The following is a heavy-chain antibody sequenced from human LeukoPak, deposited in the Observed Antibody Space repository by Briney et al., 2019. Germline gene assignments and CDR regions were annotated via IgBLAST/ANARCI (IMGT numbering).Heavy chain of an antibody. V-gene: IGHV3-7*01. CDR3: ARDIASAGLFFDS. CDR2: IKQDGSEK. D-gene: IGHD6-13*01. CDR1: GFTFSSYW. J-gene: IGHJ4*02. Sequence: GGSLRLSCAASGFTFSSYWMSWVRQAPGKGLEWVANIKQDGSEKYYVDSVKGRFTISRDNAKNSLYLQMNSLRAEDTAVYYCARDIASAGLFFDSWGQGTLVTVSS.